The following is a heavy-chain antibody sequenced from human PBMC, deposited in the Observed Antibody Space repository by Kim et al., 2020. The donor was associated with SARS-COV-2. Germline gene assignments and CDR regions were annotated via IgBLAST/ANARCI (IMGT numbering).Heavy chain of an antibody. Sequence: DSVKGRFTISRDNAKNSLYLQMNSLRAEDTAVYYCARAMGLYYYYGMDVWGQGTTVTVSS. J-gene: IGHJ6*02. V-gene: IGHV3-21*01. D-gene: IGHD2-8*01. CDR3: ARAMGLYYYYGMDV.